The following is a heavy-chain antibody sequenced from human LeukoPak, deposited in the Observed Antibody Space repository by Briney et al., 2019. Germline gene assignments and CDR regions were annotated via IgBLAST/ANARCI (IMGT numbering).Heavy chain of an antibody. D-gene: IGHD3-10*01. CDR3: ARGVDYYGSGSYYEPTPLSDY. Sequence: GGSLRLSCGASGFTFSSYSINWVRQAPGKGVEWGSSISSSSSYIYYADSVKGRFTISRDNAKNSLYLQMNSLRAEDTAVYYCARGVDYYGSGSYYEPTPLSDYWGQGTLVTVSS. J-gene: IGHJ4*02. V-gene: IGHV3-21*01. CDR2: ISSSSSYI. CDR1: GFTFSSYS.